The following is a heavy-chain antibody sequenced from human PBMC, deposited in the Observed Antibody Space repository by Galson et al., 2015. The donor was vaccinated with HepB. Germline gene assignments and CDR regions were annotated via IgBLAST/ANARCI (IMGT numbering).Heavy chain of an antibody. CDR3: AKGMGSGRFYGMDV. J-gene: IGHJ6*02. CDR2: ISGSGGST. V-gene: IGHV3-23*01. Sequence: SLRLSCAASGFTFSSYAISWVRQAPGKGLEWVSAISGSGGSTYYADSVRGLFTISRDNSKNTLYLQMNSLRAEDTAVYYCAKGMGSGRFYGMDVWGQGTTVTVSS. D-gene: IGHD3-10*01. CDR1: GFTFSSYA.